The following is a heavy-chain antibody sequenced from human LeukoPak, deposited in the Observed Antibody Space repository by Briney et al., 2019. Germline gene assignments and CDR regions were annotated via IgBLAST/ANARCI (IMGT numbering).Heavy chain of an antibody. Sequence: SETLSLTCTVSGGSISSYYWSWIRQPPGKGLEWIGYIYYSGSTNYNPSLKSRVTISVDTSKNQFSLKLSSVTAADTAVYYCARLRFGGWGYYCYGMDVWGQGTTVTVSS. CDR3: ARLRFGGWGYYCYGMDV. CDR1: GGSISSYY. J-gene: IGHJ6*02. D-gene: IGHD6-19*01. V-gene: IGHV4-59*08. CDR2: IYYSGST.